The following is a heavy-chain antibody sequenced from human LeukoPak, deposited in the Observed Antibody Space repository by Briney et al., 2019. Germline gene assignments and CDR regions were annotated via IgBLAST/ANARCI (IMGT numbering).Heavy chain of an antibody. CDR3: AIMHGYYDGTGYWVQ. CDR2: ITTNGGRT. CDR1: GFTFASYG. V-gene: IGHV3-23*01. J-gene: IGHJ1*01. Sequence: TGGSLRLSCAASGFTFASYGMSWVRQAPGKGLEWVSFITTNGGRTSYADSVEGRFTISRDNPRNTLYMQTNSLRDEDTAVYYCAIMHGYYDGTGYWVQWGQGTLVTVSS. D-gene: IGHD3-22*01.